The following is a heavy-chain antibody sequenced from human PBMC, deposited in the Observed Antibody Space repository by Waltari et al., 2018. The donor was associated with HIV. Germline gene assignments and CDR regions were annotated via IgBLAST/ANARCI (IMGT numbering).Heavy chain of an antibody. CDR3: ARQKESRLDD. V-gene: IGHV5-51*01. D-gene: IGHD1-1*01. Sequence: EVQLVQSGAEVKQPGESLKISCKASGYIFSDHWIGWVRQPPGKGLEWMGIIDPDDSDARDSPSFQGHIRFSVDRSTSTAYVQWTSVKTSDTAVYYCARQKESRLDDWGQGTQVTVSS. CDR1: GYIFSDHW. CDR2: IDPDDSDA. J-gene: IGHJ4*02.